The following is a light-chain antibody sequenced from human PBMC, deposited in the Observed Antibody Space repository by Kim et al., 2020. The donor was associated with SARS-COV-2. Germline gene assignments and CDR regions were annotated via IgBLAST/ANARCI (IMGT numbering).Light chain of an antibody. CDR3: QQSHTAPLLT. J-gene: IGKJ4*01. CDR1: QSISNY. Sequence: DIQMTQSPSSLSASVGDRVTITCRASQSISNYLNRYQQKPGKAPKLLIYAASSLQSGAPSRFSGSGSATDFTLTISSLQPEDFATYYCQQSHTAPLLTFGGGTKLEI. V-gene: IGKV1-39*01. CDR2: AAS.